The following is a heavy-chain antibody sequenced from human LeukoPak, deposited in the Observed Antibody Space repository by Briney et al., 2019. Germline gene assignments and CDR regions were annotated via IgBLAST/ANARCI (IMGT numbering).Heavy chain of an antibody. Sequence: GGSLRLSCAASGFTFSNYWMRWARQTPGKGLEWVANIKGDGSEINHVDSVKGRFTISRDNAKNSLSLQMNSLTADDTGVYYCAREGLPYSGDYWGQGTLVTVSS. CDR2: IKGDGSEI. CDR1: GFTFSNYW. D-gene: IGHD4-11*01. V-gene: IGHV3-7*01. CDR3: AREGLPYSGDY. J-gene: IGHJ4*02.